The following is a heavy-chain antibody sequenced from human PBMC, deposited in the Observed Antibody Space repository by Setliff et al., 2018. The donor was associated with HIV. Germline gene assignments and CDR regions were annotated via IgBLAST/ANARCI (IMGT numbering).Heavy chain of an antibody. CDR1: GYSFTDHY. J-gene: IGHJ4*02. Sequence: ASVKVSCKASGYSFTDHYMHWVRQAPGQGLEWMGWINPRSGGTSYAQKFQGTVTMTRDTSINTAYMEMSRLRSDDTAVYYCSRDINSSLNSWGQGTLVTVXS. CDR3: SRDINSSLNS. CDR2: INPRSGGT. V-gene: IGHV1-2*02. D-gene: IGHD6-13*01.